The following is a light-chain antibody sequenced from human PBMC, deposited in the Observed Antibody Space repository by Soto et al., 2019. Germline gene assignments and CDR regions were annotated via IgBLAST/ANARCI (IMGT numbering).Light chain of an antibody. J-gene: IGKJ1*01. Sequence: EIVMTQSPATLSVSPGERATLSCRASESVRSNLAWYQQKPGRAPRHLIYGASTRATGIPARFSGSGSGTEFTLTISSLQSEDFAVYYGQQYNKSPRGTFGQGTKVDIK. CDR3: QQYNKSPRGT. CDR2: GAS. V-gene: IGKV3D-15*01. CDR1: ESVRSN.